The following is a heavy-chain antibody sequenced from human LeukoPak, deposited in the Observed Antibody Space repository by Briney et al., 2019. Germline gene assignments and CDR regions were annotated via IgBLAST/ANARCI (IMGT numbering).Heavy chain of an antibody. D-gene: IGHD2-2*01. V-gene: IGHV3-13*05. CDR3: AGQARPGAAEGAFDI. J-gene: IGHJ3*02. CDR2: ISTAGDP. Sequence: PGGSLRLSCTASGFTFSSYDMHWVRQDKVNGLEWVSAISTAGDPYYLGSVKGRFTISRENAKNSFYLQMNSLRAGDTAVYYCAGQARPGAAEGAFDIWGQGTMVTVSS. CDR1: GFTFSSYD.